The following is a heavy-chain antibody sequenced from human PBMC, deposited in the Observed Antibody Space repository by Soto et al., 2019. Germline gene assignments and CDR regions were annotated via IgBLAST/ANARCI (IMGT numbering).Heavy chain of an antibody. Sequence: QVHLQESGPGLVKPSETLSLTCTVSGDSISNSYWSWIRQPPGKDLKWIAFIYNSVSTNYNPSLKSRVTISVDTSKNQFSLKLNSVTAADTAVYFCARGPPFDYWGQGTLVTVSS. J-gene: IGHJ4*02. V-gene: IGHV4-59*01. CDR3: ARGPPFDY. CDR1: GDSISNSY. CDR2: IYNSVST.